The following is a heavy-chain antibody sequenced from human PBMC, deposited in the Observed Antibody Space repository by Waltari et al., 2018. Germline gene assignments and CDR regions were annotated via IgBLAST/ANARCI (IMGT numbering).Heavy chain of an antibody. CDR3: ARDGSQQLTPYYYYMDV. Sequence: EVQLLETGGGLIQPGGSLRLSCAASAFTVSSNYMSWVRPAPGKGLDGVSVIYSGGSTYYADSVKGRFTISRDNSKNSLYLQMNSLRAEDTAVYYCARDGSQQLTPYYYYMDVWGKGTTVTVSS. D-gene: IGHD6-13*01. V-gene: IGHV3-53*02. J-gene: IGHJ6*03. CDR2: IYSGGST. CDR1: AFTVSSNY.